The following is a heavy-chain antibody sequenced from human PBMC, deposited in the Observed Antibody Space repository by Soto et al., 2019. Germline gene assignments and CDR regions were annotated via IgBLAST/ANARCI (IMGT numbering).Heavy chain of an antibody. CDR2: IYWDDDK. J-gene: IGHJ4*02. V-gene: IGHV2-5*02. D-gene: IGHD3-16*02. CDR1: GFSLGTSGVG. CDR3: ARNGYDYIWGSYHQFDY. Sequence: QITLKESGPTLVKPTQTLTLTCTFSGFSLGTSGVGVGWIRQPPGKALERLALIYWDDDKRYSPSLKSWLTITNDTSKNQVVLTMTNMDPVDTATYYCARNGYDYIWGSYHQFDYSGQGTLVTVSS.